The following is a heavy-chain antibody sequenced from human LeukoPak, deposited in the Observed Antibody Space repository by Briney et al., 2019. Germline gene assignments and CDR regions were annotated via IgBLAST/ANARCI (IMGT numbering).Heavy chain of an antibody. CDR3: ARLGRWFGEFIIDY. J-gene: IGHJ4*02. Sequence: ASETLSLTCTVSGGSISTYYWSWIRQPPGKGPEWIGYIYYTGSTNYSPSLKSRVTISVDTSKNQFSLRLSSVTAADTAVYYCARLGRWFGEFIIDYWGREPWSPSPQ. CDR1: GGSISTYY. CDR2: IYYTGST. D-gene: IGHD3-10*01. V-gene: IGHV4-59*08.